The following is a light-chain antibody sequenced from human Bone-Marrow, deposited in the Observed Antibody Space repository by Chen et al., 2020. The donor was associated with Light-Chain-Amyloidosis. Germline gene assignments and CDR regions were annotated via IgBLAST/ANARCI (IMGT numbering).Light chain of an antibody. CDR3: QQRSNWLYT. CDR2: DAS. CDR1: HFLSSY. V-gene: IGKV3-11*01. J-gene: IGKJ2*01. Sequence: EIMLTQSPVTLFLAPAERATLSCRASHFLSSYVAWYQQKPGQAPRLLIYDASNRATGIPARFSGSGSGTDFTLSISSLEPEDFAVYYCQQRSNWLYTFGQGTRLEIK.